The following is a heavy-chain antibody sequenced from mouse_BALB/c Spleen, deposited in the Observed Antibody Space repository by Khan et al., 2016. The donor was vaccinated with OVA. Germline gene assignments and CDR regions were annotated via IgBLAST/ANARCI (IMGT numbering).Heavy chain of an antibody. J-gene: IGHJ3*01. D-gene: IGHD1-1*01. CDR3: ANHGSSSAWLTY. CDR1: GYTFTSYW. CDR2: INHSTGYT. V-gene: IGHV1-7*01. Sequence: VQLQQSGAELAKPGASVKMSCKASGYTFTSYWMHWVKQRPGQGLEWIGYINHSTGYTEYNQRFKEKAKLTEDKSSSTAYMQLSSLTSGESAVYDCANHGSSSAWLTYWGQGTLVTVSA.